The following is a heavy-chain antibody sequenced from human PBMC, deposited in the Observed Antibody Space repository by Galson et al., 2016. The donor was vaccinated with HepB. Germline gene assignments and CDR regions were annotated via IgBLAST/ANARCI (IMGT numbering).Heavy chain of an antibody. CDR2: IYHNGNA. J-gene: IGHJ4*02. D-gene: IGHD3-10*01. CDR1: GDSLSSGGFY. V-gene: IGHV4-31*03. CDR3: AREYGSGAHDH. Sequence: TLSLTCTVSGDSLSSGGFYWSWIRQCPGKGLEWIGFIYHNGNAYYTPSLKSRATISVDTSQNQLSLKLTSVTATDTAIYYCAREYGSGAHDHWGQGALVTVSS.